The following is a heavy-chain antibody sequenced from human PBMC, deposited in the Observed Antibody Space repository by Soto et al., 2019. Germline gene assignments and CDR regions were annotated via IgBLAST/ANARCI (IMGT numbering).Heavy chain of an antibody. CDR3: ARESRSWYGSIWDY. D-gene: IGHD6-13*01. Sequence: SETLSLTCTVSGCSISSYYWTWIRQPPGKGLEWIGYIYFSGGTNYNPSLKSRVTISVDTSKNQFSLKLSSVTAADTAVYYCARESRSWYGSIWDYWGQGTLVTVS. J-gene: IGHJ4*02. CDR1: GCSISSYY. CDR2: IYFSGGT. V-gene: IGHV4-59*12.